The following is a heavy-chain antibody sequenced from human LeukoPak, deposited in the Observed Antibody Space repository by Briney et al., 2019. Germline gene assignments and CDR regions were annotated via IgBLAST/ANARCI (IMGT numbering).Heavy chain of an antibody. V-gene: IGHV3-23*01. D-gene: IGHD3-10*01. J-gene: IGHJ4*02. Sequence: PGGSLRLTCAASGFTFSTYSWTWFRQAPGKGLEWVSEISGSGLSTYYADSVKGRFIISRDNSKNTLYLQMNSLRSEVNAVVYCEKYVGYSGSGNYYHGLDYWGQGTLVTVSS. CDR3: EKYVGYSGSGNYYHGLDY. CDR2: ISGSGLST. CDR1: GFTFSTYS.